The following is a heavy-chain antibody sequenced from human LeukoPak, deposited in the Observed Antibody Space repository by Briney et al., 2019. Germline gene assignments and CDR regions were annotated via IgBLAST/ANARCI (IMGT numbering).Heavy chain of an antibody. CDR2: INHSGST. CDR1: GGSFSGYY. V-gene: IGHV4-34*01. D-gene: IGHD1-1*01. J-gene: IGHJ4*02. CDR3: ARGRGYSWNYFDY. Sequence: SETLSLTCAVYGGSFSGYYWSWIRQPPGKGLEWIGEINHSGSTNYNPSLKSRVTISVDTSKNQFSLTLRSVTGADTAVYYCARGRGYSWNYFDYWGQGTLVTVSS.